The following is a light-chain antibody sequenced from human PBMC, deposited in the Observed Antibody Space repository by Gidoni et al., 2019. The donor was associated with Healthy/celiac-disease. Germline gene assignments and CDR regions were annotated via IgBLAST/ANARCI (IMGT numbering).Light chain of an antibody. J-gene: IGKJ2*01. V-gene: IGKV1-39*01. CDR3: QQSYSFYT. CDR1: QSISSY. CDR2: AAS. Sequence: IQMTQSPSSLSASVGDRVTITSRASQSISSYLNWYQQKPGKAPKLLIYAASSLQSGVPSRFSGSGSGTDFTLTISSMQPEDFATYYCQQSYSFYTFGQGTKLEIK.